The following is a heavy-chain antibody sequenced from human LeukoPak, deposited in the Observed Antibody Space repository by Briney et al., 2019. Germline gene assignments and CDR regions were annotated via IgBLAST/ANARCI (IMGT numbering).Heavy chain of an antibody. CDR1: GGSISSYY. CDR3: ARDGDRCSSTSCYRYFDY. J-gene: IGHJ4*02. D-gene: IGHD2-2*01. CDR2: IYYSGST. Sequence: SETLSLTCTVSGGSISSYYWSWIRQPPGKGLEWIGYIYYSGSTNYNPSLKSRVTISVDTSKNQFSLKLSSVTAADTAVYYCARDGDRCSSTSCYRYFDYWGQGTLVTVSS. V-gene: IGHV4-59*01.